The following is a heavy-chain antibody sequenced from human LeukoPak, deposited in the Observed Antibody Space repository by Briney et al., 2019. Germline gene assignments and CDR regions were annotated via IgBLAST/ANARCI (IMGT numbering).Heavy chain of an antibody. CDR1: GGSISGYY. CDR2: LYSSGST. V-gene: IGHV4-59*08. J-gene: IGHJ4*02. Sequence: MTSETLSLTCTVSGGSISGYYWSWIRQPPGKGLEWIGYLYSSGSTNYNPSLKSRVTISLDTSENQFSLKLSSVTAADTAVYYCARHYYDRSDSYSLDYWGQGTLVTVSS. CDR3: ARHYYDRSDSYSLDY. D-gene: IGHD3-22*01.